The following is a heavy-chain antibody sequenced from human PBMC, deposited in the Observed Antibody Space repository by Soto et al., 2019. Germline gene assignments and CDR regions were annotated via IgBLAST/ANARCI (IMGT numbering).Heavy chain of an antibody. CDR1: GFTFSNYA. V-gene: IGHV3-23*01. Sequence: GGSLRLSCAVSGFTFSNYAMGWVRQAPGKGLEWVSCVSGGGDSTYYTESVKGRFIISRDNPKNTLYLQMNSLRAEDTALYYCAKGSTVPVAKYFDYWGQGALVTVSS. CDR3: AKGSTVPVAKYFDY. D-gene: IGHD6-19*01. J-gene: IGHJ4*02. CDR2: VSGGGDST.